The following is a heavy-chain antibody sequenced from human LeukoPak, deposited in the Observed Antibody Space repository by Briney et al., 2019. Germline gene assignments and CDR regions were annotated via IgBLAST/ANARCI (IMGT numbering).Heavy chain of an antibody. J-gene: IGHJ4*02. Sequence: PSETLSLTCTVSGGSISSYYWSWIRQPPGKGLEWIGYIYYSGSTNYNPSLKSRVTISVDTSKNQFSLKLSSVTAADTAVYYCARQGDPAAYEGWTYFDYWGQGTLVTVSS. CDR3: ARQGDPAAYEGWTYFDY. CDR2: IYYSGST. V-gene: IGHV4-59*08. CDR1: GGSISSYY. D-gene: IGHD3-16*01.